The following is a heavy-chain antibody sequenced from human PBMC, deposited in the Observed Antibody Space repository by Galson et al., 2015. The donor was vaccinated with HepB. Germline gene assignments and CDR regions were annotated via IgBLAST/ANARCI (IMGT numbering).Heavy chain of an antibody. J-gene: IGHJ5*02. CDR2: ISATSSYI. CDR1: GFTLSTYS. V-gene: IGHV3-21*01. D-gene: IGHD5-12*01. CDR3: ARDQPEEYQQLYEYVFDP. Sequence: SLRLSCAASGFTLSTYSMNWVRQAPGKGLEWVSSISATSSYIFYADSVKGRFTISRDNAKNSLFLQMNSLRPEDTAVYYCARDQPEEYQQLYEYVFDPGGLGTLVTVSS.